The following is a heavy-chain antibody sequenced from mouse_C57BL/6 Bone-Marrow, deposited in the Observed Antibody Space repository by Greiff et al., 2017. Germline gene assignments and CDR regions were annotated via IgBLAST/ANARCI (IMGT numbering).Heavy chain of an antibody. D-gene: IGHD2-5*01. J-gene: IGHJ2*01. CDR3: TRTYYSNYGYFDY. CDR1: GFTFSDAW. CDR2: IRNKANNHAT. Sequence: EVKVVESGGGLVQPGGSMKLSCAASGFTFSDAWMDWVRQSPEKGLEWVAEIRNKANNHATYYAESVKGRFTISRDDSKSSVYLQMNSLRAEDTGIYYCTRTYYSNYGYFDYWGQGTTLTVSS. V-gene: IGHV6-6*01.